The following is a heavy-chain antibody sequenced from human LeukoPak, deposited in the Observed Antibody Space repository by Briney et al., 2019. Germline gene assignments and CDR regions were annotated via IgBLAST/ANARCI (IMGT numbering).Heavy chain of an antibody. CDR3: ARLGLGIVVVPAAADAFDI. Sequence: GESLKISCKGSGYSFTSYWIGWVRQMPGKGLEWMGIIYPGDSDTRYSPSFQGQVTISADESISTAYLQWSSLKASDTAMYYCARLGLGIVVVPAAADAFDIWGQGTMVTVSS. CDR2: IYPGDSDT. V-gene: IGHV5-51*01. D-gene: IGHD2-2*01. J-gene: IGHJ3*02. CDR1: GYSFTSYW.